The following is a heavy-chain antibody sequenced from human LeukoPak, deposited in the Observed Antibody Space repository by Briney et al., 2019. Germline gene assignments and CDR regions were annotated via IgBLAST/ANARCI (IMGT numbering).Heavy chain of an antibody. J-gene: IGHJ6*03. Sequence: SETLSLTCTVSGGSISSYYWSWIRQPAGKGLEWIGRTYTSGSTNYNPSLKSRGTMSVDTSKNQFSLKLSSVTAADTAVYYCARDPSIAAAGTRPYYYYYMDVWGKGTTVTVSS. V-gene: IGHV4-4*07. CDR2: TYTSGST. CDR3: ARDPSIAAAGTRPYYYYYMDV. D-gene: IGHD6-13*01. CDR1: GGSISSYY.